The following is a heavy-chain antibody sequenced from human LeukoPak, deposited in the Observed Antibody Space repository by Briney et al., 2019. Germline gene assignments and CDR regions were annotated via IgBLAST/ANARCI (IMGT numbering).Heavy chain of an antibody. J-gene: IGHJ4*02. V-gene: IGHV3-53*01. CDR3: ARGGLYYDTSAYYYMNY. D-gene: IGHD3-22*01. CDR1: GISVSSNY. Sequence: GGSLRLSCAASGISVSSNYMYWVRQAPEKGLEWVSIIYSGGSTYYADSVKGRFTISRDEAKNSLYLQMDSLRAEDTAFYYCARGGLYYDTSAYYYMNYWGQGTLVTVPS. CDR2: IYSGGST.